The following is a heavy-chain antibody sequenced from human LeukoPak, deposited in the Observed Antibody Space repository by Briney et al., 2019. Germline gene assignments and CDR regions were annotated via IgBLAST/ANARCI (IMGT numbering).Heavy chain of an antibody. CDR3: ARHRGMGSGRLYYYYRMDV. CDR2: INHSGST. CDR1: GGSFSGYY. D-gene: IGHD3-10*01. J-gene: IGHJ6*02. V-gene: IGHV4-34*01. Sequence: SETLSLTCVVYGGSFSGYYWSWIRQPPGKGLEWIGEINHSGSTNYNPSLKSRVTISVDTSKNQFSLKLSSVTAADTAVYYCARHRGMGSGRLYYYYRMDVWGQGTTVTVSS.